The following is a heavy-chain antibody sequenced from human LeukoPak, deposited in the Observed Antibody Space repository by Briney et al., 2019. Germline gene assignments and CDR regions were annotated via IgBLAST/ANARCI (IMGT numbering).Heavy chain of an antibody. CDR1: GFTFSSYG. J-gene: IGHJ4*02. D-gene: IGHD3-22*01. Sequence: GSLRLSCAASGFTFSSYGMHWVRQAPGKGLEWVAVISYDGSNKYYADSVKGRFTISRDNSKNTLYLQMNSLRAEDTAVYYCAKAIGRIVVVYFDYWGQGTLVTVSS. V-gene: IGHV3-30*18. CDR2: ISYDGSNK. CDR3: AKAIGRIVVVYFDY.